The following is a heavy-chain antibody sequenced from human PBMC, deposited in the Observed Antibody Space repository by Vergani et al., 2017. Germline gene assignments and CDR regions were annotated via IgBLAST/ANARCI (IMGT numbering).Heavy chain of an antibody. CDR1: GGSISSSSYY. CDR2: IYYSGST. CDR3: ARHWFGIFESTHLNWFDP. D-gene: IGHD3-10*01. V-gene: IGHV4-39*01. J-gene: IGHJ5*02. Sequence: QLQLQESGPGLVKPSETLSLTCTVSGGSISSSSYYWGWIRQPPGKGLEWIGSIYYSGSTYYNPSLKSRVTISVDTSKNQFSLNLSSVTAADTAVYYCARHWFGIFESTHLNWFDPWGQGTLVTVSS.